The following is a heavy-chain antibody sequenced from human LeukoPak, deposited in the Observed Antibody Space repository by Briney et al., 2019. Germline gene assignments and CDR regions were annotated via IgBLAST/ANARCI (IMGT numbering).Heavy chain of an antibody. CDR3: ARERIAATPRGLFDP. CDR1: GGSISSYY. D-gene: IGHD6-6*01. V-gene: IGHV4-59*01. Sequence: PSETLSLTCTVSGGSISSYYWSWIRQPPGKGLVWIGYIYYSESTNYNPSLKSRVTISVDTSKNQFSLKLSSVTAADTAVYYCARERIAATPRGLFDPWGQGTLVTVSS. CDR2: IYYSEST. J-gene: IGHJ5*02.